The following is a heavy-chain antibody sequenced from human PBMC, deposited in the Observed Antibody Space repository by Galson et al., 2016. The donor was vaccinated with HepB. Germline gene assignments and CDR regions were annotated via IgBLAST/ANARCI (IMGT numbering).Heavy chain of an antibody. CDR1: GFPFSQYN. D-gene: IGHD5-12*01. CDR3: AKEILDIVATTHPDY. CDR2: ISYDGSKK. Sequence: SLRLSCAASGFPFSQYNMNWVRQAPGKGLEWVAFISYDGSKKYYADSVKGRFTMSRDNSKNTLYLQMNSLRPEDTAMYYCAKEILDIVATTHPDYWGQGTLVTVSS. J-gene: IGHJ4*02. V-gene: IGHV3-30*18.